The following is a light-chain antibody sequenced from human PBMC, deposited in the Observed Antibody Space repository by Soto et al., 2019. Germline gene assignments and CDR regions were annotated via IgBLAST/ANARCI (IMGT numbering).Light chain of an antibody. CDR3: QQYAYSPRT. CDR2: GVT. Sequence: EIVLTQSPGGLSFSPGERCTLSCRASQSVSTSYLAWYQQKPGQAPRLLIYGVTNRASGIPDRFSATGTGTDFTLTISRLESEDFGVYYCQQYAYSPRTFGQGTKVDIK. CDR1: QSVSTSY. V-gene: IGKV3-20*01. J-gene: IGKJ1*01.